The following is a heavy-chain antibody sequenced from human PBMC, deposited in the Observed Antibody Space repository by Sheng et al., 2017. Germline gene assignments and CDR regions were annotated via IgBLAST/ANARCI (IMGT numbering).Heavy chain of an antibody. D-gene: IGHD2-15*01. V-gene: IGHV3-74*01. Sequence: EVQLVESGGGLVQPGGSRNDSPVQPLDSPSSRFWMHWVRQAPGKGPVWVSRINPDGSSTIYADSVKGRFTSSRDNAKNTLYLQMNSLRAEDTAVYYCAGPYGGNTIDLWGRGTLVTVSS. CDR2: INPDGSST. J-gene: IGHJ5*02. CDR3: AGPYGGNTIDL. CDR1: DSPSSRFW.